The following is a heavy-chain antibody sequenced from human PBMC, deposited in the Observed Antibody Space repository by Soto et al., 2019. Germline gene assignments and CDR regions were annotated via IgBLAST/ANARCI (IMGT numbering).Heavy chain of an antibody. D-gene: IGHD6-19*01. CDR2: ISYDGSNK. CDR1: GFTFSSYG. J-gene: IGHJ6*01. V-gene: IGHV3-30*18. CDR3: AKDGREQWLYNLEVEV. Sequence: GGSLRLSCAASGFTFSSYGMHWVRHAPGKGLEWVAVISYDGSNKYYADSVKTRFTISRDNSKNTLYLQMNSLRAEDQAVYYCAKDGREQWLYNLEVEVWGQGTTVTVSS.